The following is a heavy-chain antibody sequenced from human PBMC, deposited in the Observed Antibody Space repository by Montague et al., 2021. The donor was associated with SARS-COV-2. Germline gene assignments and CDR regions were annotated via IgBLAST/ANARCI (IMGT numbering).Heavy chain of an antibody. CDR2: IYTSGST. Sequence: SETLSLTCTVSGGSISSYYWSWIRQPPGKGLEWIGSIYTSGSTNYSPSLKSRVTMSVDTSKNQFSLKLSSVTAADTAVYYCARGLDYYDFWSGYYSAYWYFDVWGQGTLVTVSS. J-gene: IGHJ2*01. V-gene: IGHV4-4*07. CDR3: ARGLDYYDFWSGYYSAYWYFDV. CDR1: GGSISSYY. D-gene: IGHD3-3*01.